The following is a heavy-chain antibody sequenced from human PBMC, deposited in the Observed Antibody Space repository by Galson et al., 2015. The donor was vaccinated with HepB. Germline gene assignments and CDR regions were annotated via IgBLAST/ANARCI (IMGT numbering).Heavy chain of an antibody. Sequence: LSLTCTVSGGSISNNYWSWIRQPPGKGLEWIGYIYYSGSTNYNPSLKSRVTISVDTSKKQFSLKLSSVTAADTAVYYCARSHPRHPGYYYGMDVWGQGTTVTVSS. CDR1: GGSISNNY. CDR3: ARSHPRHPGYYYGMDV. CDR2: IYYSGST. J-gene: IGHJ6*02. V-gene: IGHV4-59*08.